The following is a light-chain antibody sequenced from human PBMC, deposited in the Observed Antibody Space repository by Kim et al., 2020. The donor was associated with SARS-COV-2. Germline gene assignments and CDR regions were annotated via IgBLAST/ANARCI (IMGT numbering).Light chain of an antibody. Sequence: QSVLTQPPSASGTPGQRVTISCSGSSSNIGSNTVNWYQQLPGTAPKLLIYSNNQRPSGVPDRRSGSNSGTSASLAISGLQSEDEADYYCAAWDDSLNGPVFGAGTKVTVL. V-gene: IGLV1-44*01. CDR3: AAWDDSLNGPV. CDR2: SNN. CDR1: SSNIGSNT. J-gene: IGLJ1*01.